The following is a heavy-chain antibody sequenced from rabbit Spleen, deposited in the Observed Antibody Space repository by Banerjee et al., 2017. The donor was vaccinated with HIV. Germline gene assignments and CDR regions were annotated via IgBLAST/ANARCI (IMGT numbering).Heavy chain of an antibody. D-gene: IGHD2-1*01. J-gene: IGHJ3*01. CDR3: ARDGWSILWKVDL. V-gene: IGHV1S45*01. Sequence: QEQLVESGGGLVQPEGSLTLTCKASGVSFSVSSYMCWVRQAPGKGLEWIGCIDAGSSGSTYYASWAKGRFTFSKTSSTTVTLQMTSLTAADTATYFCARDGWSILWKVDLWGQGTLVTVS. CDR1: GVSFSVSSY. CDR2: IDAGSSGST.